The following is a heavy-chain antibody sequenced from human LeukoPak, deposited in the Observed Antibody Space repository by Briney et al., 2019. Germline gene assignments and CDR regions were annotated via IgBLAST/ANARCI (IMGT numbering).Heavy chain of an antibody. J-gene: IGHJ4*02. CDR3: TTAYYYDSSGLGVPYYFDY. CDR1: GFTFSSYA. CDR2: IKSKTDGGTT. D-gene: IGHD3-22*01. Sequence: GGSLRLSCAASGFTFSSYAMSWVRQAPGKGLEWVGRIKSKTDGGTTDYAAPVKGRFTISRDDSKNTLYLQMNSLKTEDTAVYYCTTAYYYDSSGLGVPYYFDYWGQGTLVTVSS. V-gene: IGHV3-15*01.